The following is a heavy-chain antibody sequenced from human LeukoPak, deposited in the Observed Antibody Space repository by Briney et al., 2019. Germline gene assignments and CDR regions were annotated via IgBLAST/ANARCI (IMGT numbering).Heavy chain of an antibody. CDR3: AREGPAASTSFYYFMDV. CDR2: MYTSGAT. J-gene: IGHJ6*03. V-gene: IGHV4-4*07. D-gene: IGHD2-2*01. CDR1: GGSISSYY. Sequence: SETLSLTCTVSGGSISSYYWSWIRQPAGKGLEWIGRMYTSGATNYNPSLKSRTTMSVDTSKNQLSLRLSSVTAADRAVYYCAREGPAASTSFYYFMDVWGKGTTVTVSS.